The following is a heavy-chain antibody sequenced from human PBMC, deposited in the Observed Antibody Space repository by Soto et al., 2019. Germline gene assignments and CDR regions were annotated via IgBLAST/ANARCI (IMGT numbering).Heavy chain of an antibody. CDR2: IYSSWST. V-gene: IGHV4-4*07. CDR3: ARGGIYSYGYPYYYCGMNV. J-gene: IGHJ6*02. D-gene: IGHD5-18*01. CDR1: GGSISSYY. Sequence: PSETLSLTCTASGGSISSYYRSWIQPPAGKELECIGRIYSSWSTNYTASVKSRVTMSVDTSKNQFSLKLSSVTAADTGMYYCARGGIYSYGYPYYYCGMNVWGQGTRVTVSS.